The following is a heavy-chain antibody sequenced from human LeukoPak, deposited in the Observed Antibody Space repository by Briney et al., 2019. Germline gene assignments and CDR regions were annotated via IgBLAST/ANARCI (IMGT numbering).Heavy chain of an antibody. J-gene: IGHJ4*02. CDR1: GYSFTSYW. D-gene: IGHD5-18*01. CDR3: ARSLYTAPDY. Sequence: GASLKISCKGSGYSFTSYWTAWVRQMPGEGLGWMGIIYPGDSDIRYSPSFQGQVTISADKSISTAYLQWSSLKASDTAMYYCARSLYTAPDYWGQGTLVTVSS. V-gene: IGHV5-51*01. CDR2: IYPGDSDI.